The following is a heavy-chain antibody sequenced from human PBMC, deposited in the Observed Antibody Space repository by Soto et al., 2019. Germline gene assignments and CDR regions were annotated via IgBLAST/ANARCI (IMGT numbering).Heavy chain of an antibody. CDR3: ARRILLWSVRDAFDI. CDR2: IYPEDSDT. V-gene: IGHV5-51*01. Sequence: GESLKISCKGFGYTYPSYWIGWVRQMPGKGLEWMGIIYPEDSDTRYSPSFQGQVTISADKSISTAYLQWSSLKASDTAMYYCARRILLWSVRDAFDIWGQGTTVTVSS. D-gene: IGHD3-10*01. CDR1: GYTYPSYW. J-gene: IGHJ3*02.